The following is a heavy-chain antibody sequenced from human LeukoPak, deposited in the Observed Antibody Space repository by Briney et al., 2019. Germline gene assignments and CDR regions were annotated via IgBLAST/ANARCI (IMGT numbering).Heavy chain of an antibody. Sequence: GGSLRLSCAASGFTFSSYAMSWVRQAPGKGLEWVAVISYDGSNKYYADSVKGRFTISRDNSKNTLYLQMNSLRAEDTAVYYCARDAPTYYYGSGSPGYYMDVWGKGTTVTVSS. CDR3: ARDAPTYYYGSGSPGYYMDV. CDR1: GFTFSSYA. CDR2: ISYDGSNK. J-gene: IGHJ6*03. D-gene: IGHD3-10*01. V-gene: IGHV3-30*04.